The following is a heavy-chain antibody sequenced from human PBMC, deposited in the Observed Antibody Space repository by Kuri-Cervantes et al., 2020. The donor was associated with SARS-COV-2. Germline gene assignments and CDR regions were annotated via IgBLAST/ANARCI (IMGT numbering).Heavy chain of an antibody. D-gene: IGHD6-13*01. Sequence: SETLSLTCSVSNGSIRSSSYYWGWIRQPPGKGLEWIGSIYSSGSTYYNPSLKSRVTISLETSKNQFSLKLSSVTAADTAVYYCARLEIPLVAAACAYWGQGTLVTVSS. CDR2: IYSSGST. V-gene: IGHV4-39*01. CDR1: NGSIRSSSYY. CDR3: ARLEIPLVAAACAY. J-gene: IGHJ4*02.